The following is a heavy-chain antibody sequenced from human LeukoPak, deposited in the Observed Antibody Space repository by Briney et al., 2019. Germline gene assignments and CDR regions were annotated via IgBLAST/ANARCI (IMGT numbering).Heavy chain of an antibody. J-gene: IGHJ6*03. CDR2: IIPILGIA. V-gene: IGHV1-69*04. CDR3: ASTPLYYYYYMDV. CDR1: GGTFSSYA. Sequence: GASVKVSCKASGGTFSSYAISWVRQAPGQGLEWMGRIIPILGIANYAQKFQGRVTITTDESTSTVYMELRSLRSEDTAVYYCASTPLYYYYYMDVWGLGTTVTVSS.